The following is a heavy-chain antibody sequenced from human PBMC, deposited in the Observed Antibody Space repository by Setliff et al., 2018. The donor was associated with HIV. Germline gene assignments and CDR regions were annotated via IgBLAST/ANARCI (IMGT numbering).Heavy chain of an antibody. CDR1: GFTFDDYG. CDR3: AREAGYGGGDSALDI. V-gene: IGHV3-20*04. Sequence: GGSLRLSCAASGFTFDDYGMSWVRQLPGKGLEWVSGISRTGSTVYYADSVKGRFTISRDNAKISLQLQMNSLRVEDTGIYYCAREAGYGGGDSALDIWGQGTMVTVSS. D-gene: IGHD4-17*01. CDR2: ISRTGSTV. J-gene: IGHJ3*02.